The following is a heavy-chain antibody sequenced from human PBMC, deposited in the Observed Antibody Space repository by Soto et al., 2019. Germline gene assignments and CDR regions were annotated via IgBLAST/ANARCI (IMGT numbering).Heavy chain of an antibody. CDR2: IYTSGST. CDR1: GGSISSYY. V-gene: IGHV4-4*07. J-gene: IGHJ6*02. Sequence: SETLSLTCTVSGGSISSYYCSWIRQPAGKGLEWIGRIYTSGSTNYNPSLKSRVTMSVDTSKNQFSLKLSSVTAADTAVYYCASSSLIENYYYYGMDVWGQGTTVTVSS. D-gene: IGHD2-15*01. CDR3: ASSSLIENYYYYGMDV.